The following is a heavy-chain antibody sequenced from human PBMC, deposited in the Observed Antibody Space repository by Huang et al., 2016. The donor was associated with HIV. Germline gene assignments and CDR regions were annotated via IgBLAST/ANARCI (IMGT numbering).Heavy chain of an antibody. D-gene: IGHD6-13*01. J-gene: IGHJ3*01. CDR3: VKERGSSRARSSFDF. CDR2: IRYDGNND. Sequence: QVRLVESGGGVVQPGASLTLSCSASGFPFSAYGMDWVRRAPGKGLEWVSFIRYDGNNDYLRGSVKGRFTISRDNSNNALYLRMNSLRPEDTAVYYCVKERGSSRARSSFDFWGQGTSVIVSS. CDR1: GFPFSAYG. V-gene: IGHV3-30*02.